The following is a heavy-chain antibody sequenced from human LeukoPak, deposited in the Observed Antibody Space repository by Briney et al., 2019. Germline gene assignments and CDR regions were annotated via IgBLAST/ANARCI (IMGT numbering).Heavy chain of an antibody. CDR3: ARARGGVVVVAASKSYYYYYMDV. D-gene: IGHD2-15*01. CDR1: GYTFISYD. CDR2: MNPNSGNT. V-gene: IGHV1-8*03. Sequence: ASVKVSCKASGYTFISYDINWVRQATGQGLEWMGWMNPNSGNTGYAQKFQGRVTITRNTSISTAYMELSSLRSEDTAVYYCARARGGVVVVAASKSYYYYYMDVWGKGTTVTVSS. J-gene: IGHJ6*03.